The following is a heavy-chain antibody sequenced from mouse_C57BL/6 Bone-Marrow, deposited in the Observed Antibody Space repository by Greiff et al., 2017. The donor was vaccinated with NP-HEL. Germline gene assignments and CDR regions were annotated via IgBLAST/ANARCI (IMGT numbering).Heavy chain of an antibody. J-gene: IGHJ3*01. D-gene: IGHD1-1*01. CDR2: IYWDDDK. V-gene: IGHV8-12*01. CDR3: ARRDYYGRSPWFAY. Sequence: QVTLKESGPGILQSSQTLSLTCSFSGFSLSTSGMGVSWIRQPSGKGLEWLAHIYWDDDKRYNPSLKSRLTISKDTSRNQVFLKITSVDTADTATYYCARRDYYGRSPWFAYWGQGTLVTVSA. CDR1: GFSLSTSGMG.